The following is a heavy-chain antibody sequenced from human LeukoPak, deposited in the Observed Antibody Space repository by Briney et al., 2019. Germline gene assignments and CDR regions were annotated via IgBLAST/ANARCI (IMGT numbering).Heavy chain of an antibody. CDR2: IWHDESIK. CDR3: VSVLTVTFDS. Sequence: GGSLRLSCGASGSTFSASDMHWVRQAPGKGLEWVAVIWHDESIKSYADSVKGRFTISRDNSKNTVYLQMDSLRAEDTAVYYCVSVLTVTFDSWGQGTLVTVSS. CDR1: GSTFSASD. V-gene: IGHV3-33*01. D-gene: IGHD4-17*01. J-gene: IGHJ4*02.